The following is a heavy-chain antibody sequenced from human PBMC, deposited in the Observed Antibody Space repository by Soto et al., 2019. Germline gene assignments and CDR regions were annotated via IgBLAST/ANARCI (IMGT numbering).Heavy chain of an antibody. J-gene: IGHJ2*01. D-gene: IGHD3-22*01. V-gene: IGHV3-15*07. Sequence: PGGSLRLSCAASGFTFSNAWMNWVRQAPGKGLEWVGRIKSKTDGGTTDYAAPVKGRFTISRDDSKNTLYLQMNSLKTEDTAVYYCTTAAWPDLYYYDSSGYYYYWYFDLWGRGTLVTVSS. CDR1: GFTFSNAW. CDR3: TTAAWPDLYYYDSSGYYYYWYFDL. CDR2: IKSKTDGGTT.